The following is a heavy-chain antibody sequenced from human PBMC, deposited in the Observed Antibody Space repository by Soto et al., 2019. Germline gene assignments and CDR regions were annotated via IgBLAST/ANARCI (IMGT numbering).Heavy chain of an antibody. Sequence: QVPLVQSGAEVKKPGASVKVSCKASGYTFTSYGISWVRQAPGHGLEWMGWSSAYNGNTNYAQKLQGRVTMTTDTSTSTAYMELRSLRSDDTAVYYCARAGVYYDGSGSYYNFWFAPWGQGTLVTVSS. CDR1: GYTFTSYG. CDR3: ARAGVYYDGSGSYYNFWFAP. D-gene: IGHD3-10*01. CDR2: SSAYNGNT. V-gene: IGHV1-18*01. J-gene: IGHJ5*02.